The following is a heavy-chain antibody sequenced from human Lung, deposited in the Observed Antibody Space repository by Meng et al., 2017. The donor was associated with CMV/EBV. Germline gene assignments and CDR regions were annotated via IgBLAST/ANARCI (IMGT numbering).Heavy chain of an antibody. CDR1: GFTFSSYG. J-gene: IGHJ4*02. CDR2: ILYDGSYK. Sequence: GESXKISCAASGFTFSSYGMHWVRQAPGKGLEWVAFILYDGSYKYSADSAKGRFTISRDNSKNTLYLQMNSLRAEDTAVYYCAKMVRTLAPGGGFDYWGQGXLATASS. CDR3: AKMVRTLAPGGGFDY. D-gene: IGHD4/OR15-4a*01. V-gene: IGHV3-30*02.